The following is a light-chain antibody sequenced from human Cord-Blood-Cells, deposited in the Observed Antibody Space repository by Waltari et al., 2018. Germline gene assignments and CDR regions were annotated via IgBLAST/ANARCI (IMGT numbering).Light chain of an antibody. Sequence: QSALTQPRSVSGSPGPSLTIPCTGSSSDVGGSQYVSWYQQHPGKAPKLMIYDVRRRPSGGPDRFSGSKSGNTASLTVSGLQAEDEADYYCCSYAGSYTRVFGGGTKLTVL. V-gene: IGLV2-11*01. CDR3: CSYAGSYTRV. J-gene: IGLJ3*02. CDR1: SSDVGGSQY. CDR2: DVR.